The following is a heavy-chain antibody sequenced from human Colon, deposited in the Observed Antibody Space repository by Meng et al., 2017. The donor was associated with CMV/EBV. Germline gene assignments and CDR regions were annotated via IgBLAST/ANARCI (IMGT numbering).Heavy chain of an antibody. Sequence: QVQLVQSAAEVRKPGASVRVSCKASGYTFSKSYIYWVRQAPGQGPEWMGIINPTGDSTTLAQKFQGRVTVTRDTSTNTVYMELSSLRSDDTAVYYCASQAATHTYFDFWGHGTLVTVSS. V-gene: IGHV1-46*01. D-gene: IGHD6-13*01. J-gene: IGHJ4*01. CDR2: INPTGDST. CDR3: ASQAATHTYFDF. CDR1: GYTFSKSY.